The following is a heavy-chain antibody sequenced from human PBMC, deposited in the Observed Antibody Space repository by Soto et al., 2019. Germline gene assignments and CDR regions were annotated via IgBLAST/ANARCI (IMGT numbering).Heavy chain of an antibody. V-gene: IGHV1-69*12. D-gene: IGHD3-16*01. J-gene: IGHJ6*02. CDR3: ASSVGLGGGLSGMDV. CDR2: IIPIFGTA. Sequence: QVQLVQSGAEVKKPGSSVKVSCKASGGTFSSYAISWVRQAPGQGLEWMGGIIPIFGTANDAQKCQGRVTIXXEXSXXTASMALSSLRAEDTAVYYCASSVGLGGGLSGMDVWGQGATVTVSS. CDR1: GGTFSSYA.